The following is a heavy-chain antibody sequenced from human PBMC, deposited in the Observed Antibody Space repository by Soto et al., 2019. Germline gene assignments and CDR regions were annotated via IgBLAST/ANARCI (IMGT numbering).Heavy chain of an antibody. D-gene: IGHD3-10*01. CDR1: GFTFNNYA. Sequence: EVQLLESGGGLVQLGGSLRLSCAASGFTFNNYAMTWVRQAPGKGLEWVSAISAGGGSTSYADSVKGRFTVSRDGSKNTLYLQMSSLRAEDTALYYCAKGRGGSGSLTPRVDFWGQGTLVTVSS. J-gene: IGHJ4*02. CDR2: ISAGGGST. V-gene: IGHV3-23*01. CDR3: AKGRGGSGSLTPRVDF.